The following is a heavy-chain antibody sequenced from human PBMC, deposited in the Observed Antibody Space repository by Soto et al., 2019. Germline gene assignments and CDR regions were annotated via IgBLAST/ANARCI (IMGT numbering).Heavy chain of an antibody. J-gene: IGHJ6*04. V-gene: IGHV3-13*01. D-gene: IGHD3-10*01. CDR2: IGTAGDT. CDR1: GFTFSSYD. Sequence: GGSLRLSCAASGFTFSSYDMHWVRQATGKGLEWVSAIGTAGDTYYPGSVKGRFTISRENAKNSLYLQMNSLRAGDTAVYYCARDSGDGSGRTAPFDVWGKGTTVTVSS. CDR3: ARDSGDGSGRTAPFDV.